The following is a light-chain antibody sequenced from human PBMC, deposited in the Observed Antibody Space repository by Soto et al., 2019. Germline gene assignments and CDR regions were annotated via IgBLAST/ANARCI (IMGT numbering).Light chain of an antibody. Sequence: DIQMTQSPSTLSASVGDRVTITCRARQSISSWLAWYPQKPGKAPKLLIYKASSLESGVPSRFSGSGSGTEFTLTISSLQPDDFATYYGQQYNSYSQTFGQGTKVEIK. CDR3: QQYNSYSQT. J-gene: IGKJ1*01. CDR2: KAS. V-gene: IGKV1-5*03. CDR1: QSISSW.